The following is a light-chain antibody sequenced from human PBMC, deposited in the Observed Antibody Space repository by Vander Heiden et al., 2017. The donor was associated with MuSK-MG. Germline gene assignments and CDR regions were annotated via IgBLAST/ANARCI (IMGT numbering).Light chain of an antibody. Sequence: EIVLTQSPGTLSLSPGERATLSCRASQSVSSSYLAWYQHKPGQAPRLLIYGVSSRAPGIPDRFSGSGYGTDFTLTISRREPEDFAVYYCQQYCSSPPWTFGQGTKVEIK. CDR1: QSVSSSY. CDR2: GVS. J-gene: IGKJ1*01. V-gene: IGKV3-20*01. CDR3: QQYCSSPPWT.